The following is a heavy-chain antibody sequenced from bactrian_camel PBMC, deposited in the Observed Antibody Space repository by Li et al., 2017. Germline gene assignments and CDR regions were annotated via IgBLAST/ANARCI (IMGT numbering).Heavy chain of an antibody. J-gene: IGHJ4*01. CDR2: INSGGTRT. Sequence: QLVESGGGLVQPGGSLKLSCAASGFPLSNSDMSWVRQAPEKGLEWVSGINSGGTRTYYADSVKGRFTISKDNAKNTLYLQMNSLKTEDTAVYYCATEAGQLARKKTGQGTQVTVS. D-gene: IGHD6*01. V-gene: IGHV3S40*01. CDR1: GFPLSNSD.